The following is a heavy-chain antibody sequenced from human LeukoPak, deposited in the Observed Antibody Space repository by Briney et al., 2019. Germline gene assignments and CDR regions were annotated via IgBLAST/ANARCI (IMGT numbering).Heavy chain of an antibody. J-gene: IGHJ6*03. CDR3: ARASDYYDSSGTNYYYYYRDV. CDR1: GFTFSDYY. Sequence: GGSLRLSCATSGFTFSDYYMTWIRQAQGRGLEWLSYISRSGSTIYYADSVKGRFTIPRDNAKNSLYLQMDSLRADDTAVYYCARASDYYDSSGTNYYYYYRDVGGNGTTVTVSS. D-gene: IGHD3-22*01. CDR2: ISRSGSTI. V-gene: IGHV3-11*01.